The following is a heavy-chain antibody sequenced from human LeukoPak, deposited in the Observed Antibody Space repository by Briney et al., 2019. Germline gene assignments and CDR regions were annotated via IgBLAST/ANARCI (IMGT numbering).Heavy chain of an antibody. CDR2: IFHSGST. D-gene: IGHD1-7*01. CDR3: ARENWNYGEDF. J-gene: IGHJ4*02. V-gene: IGHV4-30-2*01. CDR1: GGSISSGGYY. Sequence: PSETLSLTCTVSGGSISSGGYYWSWIRLPPGKGLEWLGYIFHSGSTYYNPSLKSRVTMSVDTSKSQVSLKLISVTAADTAVYYCARENWNYGEDFWGQGTLVTVSS.